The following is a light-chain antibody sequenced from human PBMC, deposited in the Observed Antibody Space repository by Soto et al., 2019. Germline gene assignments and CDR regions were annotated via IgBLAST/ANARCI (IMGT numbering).Light chain of an antibody. CDR2: EGS. V-gene: IGLV2-23*01. CDR1: SSDVGSYNL. Sequence: QSALTQPASVSGSPGQSITISCTGTSSDVGSYNLVSWYQQHPGKAPKLMIYEGSKRPSGVSNRFSGSKSGNTASLTISGLQAEDEDDYYCCSYAGSRTWEVYGRGTKVTVL. J-gene: IGLJ2*01. CDR3: CSYAGSRTWEV.